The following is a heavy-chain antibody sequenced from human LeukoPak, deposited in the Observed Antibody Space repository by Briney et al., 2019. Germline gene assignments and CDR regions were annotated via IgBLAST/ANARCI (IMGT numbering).Heavy chain of an antibody. CDR2: ISAYNGNT. CDR1: GYTFTSYG. D-gene: IGHD6-19*01. CDR3: ARECIGCVAGTPGY. V-gene: IGHV1-18*01. Sequence: ASVKVSCKASGYTFTSYGISWVRQAPGQGLEWMGWISAYNGNTNYAQKLQGRVTMTTDTSTSTAYMELRSPRSDDTAVYYCARECIGCVAGTPGYWGQGTLVTVSS. J-gene: IGHJ4*02.